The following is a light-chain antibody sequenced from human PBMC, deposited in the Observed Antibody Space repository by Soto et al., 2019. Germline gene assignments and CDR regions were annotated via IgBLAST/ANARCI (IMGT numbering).Light chain of an antibody. CDR1: QGGSSW. CDR2: RAS. Sequence: DIPMSQSPSSVSASVGDRVTMTCRAGQGGSSWVAWYQQKPGKTPSLLIYRASSVQSGVPSRFSGSGSGTDFTLTISSLQPEDFATYYCQQADRLPLTFGGGTKVDIK. CDR3: QQADRLPLT. J-gene: IGKJ4*01. V-gene: IGKV1D-12*01.